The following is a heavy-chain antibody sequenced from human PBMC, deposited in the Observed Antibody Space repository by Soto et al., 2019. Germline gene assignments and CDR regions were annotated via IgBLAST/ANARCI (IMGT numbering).Heavy chain of an antibody. Sequence: QVQLVQSGAEVKKPGSSVKVSCKASGGTVETYAISLVRQAPGQGLEWVGGIIPMFDSASHAQKFQGRGTITADTSTNVVYMEMSSLRSDDTAIYFCARDPQGATYFGSGSYFDFWGQGTLVTVSS. J-gene: IGHJ4*02. CDR1: GGTVETYA. D-gene: IGHD3-10*01. CDR3: ARDPQGATYFGSGSYFDF. CDR2: IIPMFDSA. V-gene: IGHV1-69*06.